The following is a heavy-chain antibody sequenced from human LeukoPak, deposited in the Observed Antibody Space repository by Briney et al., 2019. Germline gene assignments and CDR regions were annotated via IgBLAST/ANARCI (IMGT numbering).Heavy chain of an antibody. CDR3: ARGARIVVVPAAIDP. CDR1: GYTFTSYD. D-gene: IGHD2-2*01. Sequence: ASVKVACKASGYTFTSYDINCVRQATGHGLEWMGWMNPNSGNTGYAQKFQGRVTMTRNTSISTAYMELSSLRSEDTAVYYCARGARIVVVPAAIDPWGQGTLVTVSS. V-gene: IGHV1-8*01. J-gene: IGHJ5*02. CDR2: MNPNSGNT.